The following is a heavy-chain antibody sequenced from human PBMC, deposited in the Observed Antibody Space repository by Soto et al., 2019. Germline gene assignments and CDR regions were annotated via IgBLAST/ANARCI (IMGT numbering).Heavy chain of an antibody. V-gene: IGHV1-69*06. J-gene: IGHJ4*02. CDR1: GGTFSGHA. Sequence: QVQLVQSGAEVKKPGSSVKVSCEASGGTFSGHAISWVRQAPGQGPEWMGGLIPLFGTTQHAQNFQDRLRITAGKCTSTAYMELTSLRFEDTAIYYCARGPNWGYRFDSWGQGTLVTVSS. CDR3: ARGPNWGYRFDS. D-gene: IGHD7-27*01. CDR2: LIPLFGTT.